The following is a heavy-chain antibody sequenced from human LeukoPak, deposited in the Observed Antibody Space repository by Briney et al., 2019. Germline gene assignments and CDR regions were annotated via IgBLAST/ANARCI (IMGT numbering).Heavy chain of an antibody. V-gene: IGHV3-23*01. CDR1: GFRFSGYG. D-gene: IGHD3-22*01. CDR3: AKSHEPYYYDSSGYYDDY. J-gene: IGHJ4*02. CDR2: ISAGSGST. Sequence: PGGSLRLSCAASGFRFSGYGMSWVRQAPGKGLEWVSSISAGSGSTDYADSVKGRFIISRDDSKNTLYLQMKSLRAEDTAVYYCAKSHEPYYYDSSGYYDDYWGQGTLVTVSS.